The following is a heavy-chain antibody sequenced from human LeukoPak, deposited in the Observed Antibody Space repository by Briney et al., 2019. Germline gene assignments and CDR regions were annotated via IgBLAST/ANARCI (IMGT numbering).Heavy chain of an antibody. CDR1: GFDLSPYT. D-gene: IGHD4-17*01. CDR3: ARRVTTFLS. V-gene: IGHV3-21*01. J-gene: IGHJ4*02. CDR2: IRSTSTYM. Sequence: PGGSLRLSCSASGFDLSPYTMNWVRQAPGKGLEWVASIRSTSTYMYYGDSLKGRFTISRDNAKNTLYLQLDSLRAEDTATYYCARRVTTFLSWGQGTLVIVSS.